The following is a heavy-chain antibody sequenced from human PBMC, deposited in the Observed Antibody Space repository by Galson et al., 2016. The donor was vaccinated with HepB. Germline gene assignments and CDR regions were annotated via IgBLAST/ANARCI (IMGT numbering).Heavy chain of an antibody. D-gene: IGHD6-13*01. V-gene: IGHV3-15*01. CDR1: GVTVTNAW. Sequence: ALRLSCAASGVTVTNAWMSWVRQAPGKGLEWVGRVRSKTDGGTTDYGAPVKGRITISRDDSKNTLYLQINNLKTEDTAVYYCTTVGIALPNTDHWGQGTLVAVSS. J-gene: IGHJ4*02. CDR3: TTVGIALPNTDH. CDR2: VRSKTDGGTT.